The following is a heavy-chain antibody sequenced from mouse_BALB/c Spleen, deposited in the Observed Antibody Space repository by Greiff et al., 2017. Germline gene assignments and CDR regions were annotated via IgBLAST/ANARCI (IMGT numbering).Heavy chain of an antibody. V-gene: IGHV3-2*02. CDR3: AREGSYGSSFYAMDY. CDR2: ISYSGST. Sequence: VQLKQSGPGLVKPSQSLSLTCTVTGYSITSDYAWNWIRQFPGNKLEWMGYISYSGSTSYNPSLKSRISITRDTSKNQFFLQLNSVTTEDTATYYCAREGSYGSSFYAMDYWGQGTSVTVSS. CDR1: GYSITSDYA. D-gene: IGHD1-1*01. J-gene: IGHJ4*01.